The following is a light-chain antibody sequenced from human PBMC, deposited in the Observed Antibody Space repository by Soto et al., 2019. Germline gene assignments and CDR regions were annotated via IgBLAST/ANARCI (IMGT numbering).Light chain of an antibody. V-gene: IGKV1-6*01. Sequence: AIQMTQSPSSLSASVGDIVTISCRASQGIGNALGWYQQKPGQPPKVLIYGASNLQSGVPPRFSGSGSGTEFTLAISSLQPEDSATYYCLQDINYPWTFGQGTKVEIK. CDR3: LQDINYPWT. J-gene: IGKJ1*01. CDR2: GAS. CDR1: QGIGNA.